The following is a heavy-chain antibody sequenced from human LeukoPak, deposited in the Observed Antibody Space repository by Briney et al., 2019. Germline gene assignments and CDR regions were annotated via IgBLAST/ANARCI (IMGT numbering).Heavy chain of an antibody. CDR2: IKQDGSEK. CDR3: ARSTYYYDSSGYFRGMDV. V-gene: IGHV3-7*01. J-gene: IGHJ6*03. CDR1: GFTFSSYW. D-gene: IGHD3-22*01. Sequence: GGYLRLSCEASGFTFSSYWMHWVRQAPGKGLEWVANIKQDGSEKYYVDSVKGRFTISRDNAKNSLYLQMNSLRAEDTAVYYCARSTYYYDSSGYFRGMDVWGKGTTVTVSS.